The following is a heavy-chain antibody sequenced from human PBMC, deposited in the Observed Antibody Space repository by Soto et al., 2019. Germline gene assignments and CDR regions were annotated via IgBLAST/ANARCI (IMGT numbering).Heavy chain of an antibody. D-gene: IGHD2-2*01. V-gene: IGHV1-18*01. Sequence: QVRLVQSGAEVKKPGASVKVSCKASGYTFTSYGISWVRQAPGQGLEWMGWISAYNGNTNYAQKLQGIVTMTTDTSTSTAYMELRSLRSDDTAVYYCASMLGYCSSTSCYEDDAFDIWGQGTMVTVSS. CDR1: GYTFTSYG. J-gene: IGHJ3*02. CDR2: ISAYNGNT. CDR3: ASMLGYCSSTSCYEDDAFDI.